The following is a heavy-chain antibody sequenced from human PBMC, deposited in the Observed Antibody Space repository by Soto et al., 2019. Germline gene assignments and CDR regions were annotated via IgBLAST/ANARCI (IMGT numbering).Heavy chain of an antibody. CDR1: GGTFSSYT. CDR2: IIPILGIA. CDR3: ARASYYDFWSGPPYYYYMDV. Sequence: QVQLVQSGAEVKKPGSSVKVSCKASGGTFSSYTISWVRQAPGQGLEWMGRIIPILGIANYAQKFQGRVTITADKPTSTAYMELSSLRSEDTAVYYCARASYYDFWSGPPYYYYMDVWGKGTTVTVSS. D-gene: IGHD3-3*01. V-gene: IGHV1-69*02. J-gene: IGHJ6*03.